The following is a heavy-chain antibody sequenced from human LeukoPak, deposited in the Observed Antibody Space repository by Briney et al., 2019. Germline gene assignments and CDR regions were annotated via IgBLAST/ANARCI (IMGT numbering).Heavy chain of an antibody. CDR1: GGSISGYY. CDR3: ARSSNSRFDP. J-gene: IGHJ5*02. V-gene: IGHV4-59*01. D-gene: IGHD5-18*01. CDR2: IYFIGGT. Sequence: SETLSLTCTVSGGSISGYYWSWIRQPPGRGLEWIGHIYFIGGTNHNPSLKSRVTISGDTSNNQFSLKLTSVTAADTAMYYCARSSNSRFDPWGQGTLVTVSS.